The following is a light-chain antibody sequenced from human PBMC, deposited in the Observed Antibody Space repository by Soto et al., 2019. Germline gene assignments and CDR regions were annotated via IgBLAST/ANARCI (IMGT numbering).Light chain of an antibody. CDR3: QQYNVYSWT. V-gene: IGKV1-5*03. CDR1: QTISSW. CDR2: KAS. J-gene: IGKJ1*01. Sequence: DIQMTPSPSTLSGSVVDRVTITCRASQTISSWLAWYQQKPGKAPKLLIYKASTLKSGVPSRFSGSGSGTEFTLTISSLQPDDFATYYCQQYNVYSWTFGQGTKVDIK.